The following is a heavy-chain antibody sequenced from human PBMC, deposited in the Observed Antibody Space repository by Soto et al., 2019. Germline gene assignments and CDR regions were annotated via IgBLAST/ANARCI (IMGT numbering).Heavy chain of an antibody. CDR1: GYTFTRYD. CDR2: MNPYSGNT. CDR3: ARTRFGAVAGT. J-gene: IGHJ5*02. V-gene: IGHV1-8*01. Sequence: QVQLVQSGAEVKKPGASVKVSCKASGYTFTRYDIHWVRRATGQGPEWMGWMNPYSGNTVYAEKFQGRVTMTRDSSMRTGYRELSSVRSEDTAVYYCARTRFGAVAGTWGQGTLVTVSS. D-gene: IGHD6-19*01.